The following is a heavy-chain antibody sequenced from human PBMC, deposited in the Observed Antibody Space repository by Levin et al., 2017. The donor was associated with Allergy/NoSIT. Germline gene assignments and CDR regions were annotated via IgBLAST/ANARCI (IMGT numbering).Heavy chain of an antibody. Sequence: GESLKISCAASGFTFSSYSMNWVRQAPGKGLEWVSSISSSSSYIYYADSVKGRFTISRDNAKNSLYLQMNSLRAEDTAVYYCARGVLELETRRFLYYYYDGMDGWGQGTTVTVSS. CDR3: ARGVLELETRRFLYYYYDGMDG. J-gene: IGHJ6*02. D-gene: IGHD1-7*01. CDR2: ISSSSSYI. V-gene: IGHV3-21*01. CDR1: GFTFSSYS.